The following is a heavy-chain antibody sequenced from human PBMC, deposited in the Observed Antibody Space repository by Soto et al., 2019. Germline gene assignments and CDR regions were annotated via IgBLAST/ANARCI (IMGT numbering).Heavy chain of an antibody. Sequence: EVQLVESGGGLVKPGGSLRLSCAASGFTFTRYSMNWVRQAPGKGLEWVSSISSTTNYIYYGDSMKGRFTISRDNAKNSLYVAMNSLRAEDTAVYYCARESEDLTSNFDYWGQGTLVTVSS. CDR2: ISSTTNYI. J-gene: IGHJ4*02. CDR1: GFTFTRYS. CDR3: ARESEDLTSNFDY. V-gene: IGHV3-21*06.